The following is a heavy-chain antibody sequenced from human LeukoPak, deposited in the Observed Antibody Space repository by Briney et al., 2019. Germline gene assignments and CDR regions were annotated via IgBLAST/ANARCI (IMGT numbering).Heavy chain of an antibody. D-gene: IGHD6-19*01. Sequence: SETLSLTCAVYGGSFSGYYWSWIRQPPGKGLEWIGEINHSGSTNYNPSLKSRVTISVDTSKNQFSLKLSSVTAADTAVYYCAREIIAVAGTDYWGQGTLVTVSS. CDR1: GGSFSGYY. V-gene: IGHV4-34*01. J-gene: IGHJ4*02. CDR3: AREIIAVAGTDY. CDR2: INHSGST.